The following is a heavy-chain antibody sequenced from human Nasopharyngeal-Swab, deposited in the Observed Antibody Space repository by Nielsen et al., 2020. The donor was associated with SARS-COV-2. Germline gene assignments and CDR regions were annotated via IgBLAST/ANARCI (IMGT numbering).Heavy chain of an antibody. Sequence: GSLRLSCAVYGGSFSGYYWSWIRQPPGKGLEWIGYIYYSGSTNYNPSLKSRVTISVDTSKNQFSLKLSSVTAADTAVYYCAREAKNYGSGSYRTPAFDIWGQGTMVTVSS. J-gene: IGHJ3*02. D-gene: IGHD3-10*01. CDR2: IYYSGST. CDR1: GGSFSGYY. CDR3: AREAKNYGSGSYRTPAFDI. V-gene: IGHV4-59*01.